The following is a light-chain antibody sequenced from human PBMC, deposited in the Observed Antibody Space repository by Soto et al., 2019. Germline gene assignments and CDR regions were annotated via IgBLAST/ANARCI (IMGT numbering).Light chain of an antibody. V-gene: IGLV2-8*01. CDR3: SSSAGSNHYV. Sequence: SALTQPPSASGSPAQSVTISCTGTSSDVGGYNYVSWYQQHPGKAPKLMIYEVSKRPSGVPDRFSGSKSGNTASLTVSGLQAEDEADYYCSSSAGSNHYVFGTGTNVTVL. CDR2: EVS. CDR1: SSDVGGYNY. J-gene: IGLJ1*01.